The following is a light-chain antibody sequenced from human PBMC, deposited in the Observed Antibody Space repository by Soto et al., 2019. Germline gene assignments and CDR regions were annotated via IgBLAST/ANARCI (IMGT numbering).Light chain of an antibody. J-gene: IGKJ3*01. V-gene: IGKV1-9*01. CDR3: QQSNNYFT. CDR2: GAS. CDR1: QGLNTN. Sequence: IQLTQSPSSLSASVGDRVSITCRASQGLNTNLAWYQQKPGKAPNLLIYGASTLQKGVPSRFSGNGSGTVFTLTISSLQPEDLATYYCQQSNNYFTFGPGTKVDIK.